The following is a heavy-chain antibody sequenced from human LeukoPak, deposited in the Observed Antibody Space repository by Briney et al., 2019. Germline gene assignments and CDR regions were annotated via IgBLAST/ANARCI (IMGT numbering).Heavy chain of an antibody. J-gene: IGHJ4*02. CDR2: MKGTGET. CDR3: ARPRWVSSADAVR. D-gene: IGHD3-16*01. Sequence: GGSLTLSCAASGLSFSSFAMSWVRQAPARGLEWLSSMKGTGETFYADSVRGRFTLSRDDSRNTVYLQLNNLRVEDTAVYYCARPRWVSSADAVRWGQGTVVTVSS. V-gene: IGHV3-23*01. CDR1: GLSFSSFA.